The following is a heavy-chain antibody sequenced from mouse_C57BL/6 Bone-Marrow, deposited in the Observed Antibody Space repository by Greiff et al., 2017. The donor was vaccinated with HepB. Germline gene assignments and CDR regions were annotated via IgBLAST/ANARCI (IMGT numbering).Heavy chain of an antibody. Sequence: EVKLQESGPGLVKPSQSLSLTCSVTGYSITSGYYWNWIRQFPGNKLEWMGYMSYDGSNNYNPSLKNRISITRDTSKNQFFLKLNSVTTEDTATYYCARDPSTVATGFDYWGQGTTLTVSS. CDR1: GYSITSGYY. CDR3: ARDPSTVATGFDY. D-gene: IGHD1-1*01. CDR2: MSYDGSN. J-gene: IGHJ2*01. V-gene: IGHV3-6*01.